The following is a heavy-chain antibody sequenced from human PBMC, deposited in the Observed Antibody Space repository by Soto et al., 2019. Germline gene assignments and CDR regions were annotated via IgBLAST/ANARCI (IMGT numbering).Heavy chain of an antibody. J-gene: IGHJ6*02. D-gene: IGHD1-26*01. Sequence: PSETLSLTCAVYGGSFSGYYWSWIRQPPGKGLEWIGEINHSGSTNYNPSLKSRVTISVDTSKNQFSLKLSSVTAADTAVYYCARQIRQYSGSYRYYYGMDVWGQGTTVTVSS. CDR3: ARQIRQYSGSYRYYYGMDV. CDR1: GGSFSGYY. CDR2: INHSGST. V-gene: IGHV4-34*01.